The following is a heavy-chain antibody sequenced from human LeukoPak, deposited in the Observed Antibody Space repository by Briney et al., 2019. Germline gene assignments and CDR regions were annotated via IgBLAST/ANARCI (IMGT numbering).Heavy chain of an antibody. CDR1: GFTFSSYT. D-gene: IGHD3-10*01. V-gene: IGHV3-21*01. Sequence: PGGSLRLSCAASGFTFSSYTMNWVRQAPGKGLEWVSSISPSSDYIYYADSVEGRFTISRDNAKNSLHLQMNSLGAEDAAVYYCARVEYYGSGTYSPIDYWGQGTLVTVSS. J-gene: IGHJ4*02. CDR3: ARVEYYGSGTYSPIDY. CDR2: ISPSSDYI.